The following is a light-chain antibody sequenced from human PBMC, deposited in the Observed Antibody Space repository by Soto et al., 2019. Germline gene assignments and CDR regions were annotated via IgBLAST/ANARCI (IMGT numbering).Light chain of an antibody. CDR1: QGIGNY. J-gene: IGKJ1*01. CDR2: AVS. V-gene: IGKV1-39*01. CDR3: QQSYSTPQT. Sequence: DIQITQSPSSLSASVGDRVTITCRAVQGIGNYLNWYRQKPGKAPEVLIYAVSRLQSGVPRRFSGGGAETDCSLTISSLQPEDVETDDCQQSYSTPQTFGQGTKVDIK.